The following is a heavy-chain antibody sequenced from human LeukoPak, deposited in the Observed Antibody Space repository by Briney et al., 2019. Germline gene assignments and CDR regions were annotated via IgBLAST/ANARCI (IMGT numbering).Heavy chain of an antibody. Sequence: PGGSLRLSCAASGFTFSDYYMSWIRQAPGKGLEWVSAISGSGGSTYYADSVKGRFTISRDNSKNTLYLQMNSLRAEDTAVYYCARDAQIAVAGENWFDPWGQGTLVTVSS. CDR1: GFTFSDYY. D-gene: IGHD6-19*01. J-gene: IGHJ5*02. CDR3: ARDAQIAVAGENWFDP. CDR2: ISGSGGST. V-gene: IGHV3-23*01.